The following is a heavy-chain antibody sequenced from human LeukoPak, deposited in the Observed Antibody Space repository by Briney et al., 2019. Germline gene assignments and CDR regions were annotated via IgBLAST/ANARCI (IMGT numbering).Heavy chain of an antibody. CDR2: IYPGDSDT. D-gene: IGHD3-10*01. CDR3: ARTYYYGSGSYYNPGH. Sequence: GESLKISCKGSGYGFSTYWIGWVRQMPGKGLEWMGIIYPGDSDTRYSPSFQGQVTISADKSISTAYLQLSSLKASDTAMYYCARTYYYGSGSYYNPGHWGQGTLVTVSS. V-gene: IGHV5-51*01. CDR1: GYGFSTYW. J-gene: IGHJ4*02.